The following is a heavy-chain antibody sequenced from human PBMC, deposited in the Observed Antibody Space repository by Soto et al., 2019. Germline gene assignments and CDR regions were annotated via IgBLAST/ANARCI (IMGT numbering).Heavy chain of an antibody. J-gene: IGHJ4*02. CDR2: IIPALDIE. Sequence: QGLLVQSGAEVKKPGSSVKVSCKAPGGTLSTYTLTWLRQAPGQGPEWMGRIIPALDIEDYAQHFQGRVTITADTSTSTAYMELHSLRSDDTAVYYCAAVAGTSAFVGYFEYWGQGTLVTV. V-gene: IGHV1-69*02. CDR1: GGTLSTYT. D-gene: IGHD6-19*01. CDR3: AAVAGTSAFVGYFEY.